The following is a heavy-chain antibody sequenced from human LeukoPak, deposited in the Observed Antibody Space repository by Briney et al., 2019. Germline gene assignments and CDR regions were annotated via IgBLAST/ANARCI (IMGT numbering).Heavy chain of an antibody. CDR2: IYYSGST. CDR1: GGSISSYC. D-gene: IGHD5-18*01. Sequence: SETLSLTCTVSGGSISSYCWSWIRQPPGKGLEWIGYIYYSGSTNYNPSLKSRVTISVDTSKNQFSLKLSSVTAADTAVYYCARGARGGCSYGYVDYWGQGTLVTVSS. V-gene: IGHV4-59*01. CDR3: ARGARGGCSYGYVDY. J-gene: IGHJ4*02.